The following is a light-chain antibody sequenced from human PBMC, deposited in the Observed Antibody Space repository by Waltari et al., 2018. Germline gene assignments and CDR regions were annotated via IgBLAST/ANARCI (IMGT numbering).Light chain of an antibody. CDR2: TAS. CDR3: QHYFTSPYT. J-gene: IGKJ2*01. V-gene: IGKV1-NL1*01. CDR1: QGILNS. Sequence: DIQMTQSPSSLSASVGDTVTITCRASQGILNSLAWYQQKPGKAPKVLVSTASRLQSGVPSRFSGSGSGTLYTLTISSLQPEDFASYYCQHYFTSPYTFGQGTKLEIK.